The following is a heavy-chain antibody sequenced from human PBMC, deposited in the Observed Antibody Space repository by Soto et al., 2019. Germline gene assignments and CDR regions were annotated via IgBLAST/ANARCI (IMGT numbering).Heavy chain of an antibody. CDR3: ARSPPSSYYGGSGTFDY. CDR1: SGFTSTNNW. CDR2: AYHSGST. Sequence: QLQLQESGPVLVRPSGTLSLTCAVSSGFTSTNNWWSWVRQPPGKGLEWIGDAYHSGSTEYNPALKSRVSISVDKSKNQISLKLTSATAADTAVYYCARSPPSSYYGGSGTFDYWGQGTLVTVSS. V-gene: IGHV4-4*02. D-gene: IGHD3-10*01. J-gene: IGHJ4*02.